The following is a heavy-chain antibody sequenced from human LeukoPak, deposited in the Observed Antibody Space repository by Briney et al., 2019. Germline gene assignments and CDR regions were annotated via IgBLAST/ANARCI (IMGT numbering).Heavy chain of an antibody. Sequence: PGGSLRLPVQPLHSPSVVTGCTGSAKLQGRGWSGSHVLKVMRVAYADSVEGRFTISRDNAKNTVYLHLNSLRVEDTAVSYCVRGALYMYYFDYWGQGTLVTVSS. CDR1: HSPSVVTG. CDR3: VRGALYMYYFDY. CDR2: LKVMRVA. J-gene: IGHJ4*02. D-gene: IGHD3-10*01. V-gene: IGHV3-74*01.